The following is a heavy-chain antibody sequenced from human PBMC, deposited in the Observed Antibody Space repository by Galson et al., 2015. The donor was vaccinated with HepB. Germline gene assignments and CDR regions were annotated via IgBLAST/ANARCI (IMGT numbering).Heavy chain of an antibody. Sequence: SLRLSCAASGFTFSSYWMSWVRQAPGKGLEWVANIKQDGSEKYYVDSVKGRFTISRDNAKNSLYLQMNSLRAEDTAVYYCARDIQPRYSSSWYRWELLGGYFDYWGQGTLVTVSS. D-gene: IGHD6-13*01. CDR3: ARDIQPRYSSSWYRWELLGGYFDY. CDR2: IKQDGSEK. V-gene: IGHV3-7*03. CDR1: GFTFSSYW. J-gene: IGHJ4*02.